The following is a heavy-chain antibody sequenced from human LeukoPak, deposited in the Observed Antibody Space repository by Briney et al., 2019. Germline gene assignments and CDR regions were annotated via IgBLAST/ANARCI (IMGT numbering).Heavy chain of an antibody. Sequence: PGGSLRLSCAASGFTFSSYAMHWVRQAPGKGLEYVSAISSNGGSTYYVNSVKGRFTISRDNSKNTLYLQMGSLRAEDMAVYYCARESEHSSGWYDYWGQGTLVTVSS. CDR1: GFTFSSYA. CDR2: ISSNGGST. V-gene: IGHV3-64*01. D-gene: IGHD6-19*01. CDR3: ARESEHSSGWYDY. J-gene: IGHJ4*02.